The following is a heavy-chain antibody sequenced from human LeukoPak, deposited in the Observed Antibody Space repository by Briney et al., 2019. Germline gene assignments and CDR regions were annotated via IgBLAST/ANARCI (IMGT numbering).Heavy chain of an antibody. V-gene: IGHV4-34*01. J-gene: IGHJ4*02. D-gene: IGHD2-2*02. CDR1: GGSFSGYY. CDR2: INHSGST. CDR3: AREGYCSGTSCYNFNY. Sequence: SETLSLTCAAYGGSFSGYYWSWIRQPPGKGLEWIGEINHSGSTNYNPSLKSRVTISVDTSKNQFSLKLSSVTAADTAVYYCAREGYCSGTSCYNFNYWGQGTLVTVSS.